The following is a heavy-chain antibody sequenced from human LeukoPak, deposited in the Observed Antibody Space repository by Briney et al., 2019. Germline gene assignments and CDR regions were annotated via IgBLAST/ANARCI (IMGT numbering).Heavy chain of an antibody. J-gene: IGHJ4*02. CDR1: GYTFTSYD. V-gene: IGHV1-8*02. D-gene: IGHD5-24*01. CDR2: MNPNSGNT. CDR3: ARGGMATIERPFDY. Sequence: ASVKVSCKASGYTFTSYDINWVRQATGQGLEWMGWMNPNSGNTGYAQKFQGRVTMTRNTSISTAYMELSSLRSEDTAVYYCARGGMATIERPFDYWGQGTLVTVSS.